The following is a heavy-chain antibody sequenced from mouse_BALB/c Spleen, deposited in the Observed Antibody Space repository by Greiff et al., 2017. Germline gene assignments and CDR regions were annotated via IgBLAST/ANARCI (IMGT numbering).Heavy chain of an antibody. J-gene: IGHJ3*01. CDR2: ISYSGST. D-gene: IGHD1-1*01. Sequence: VQLKESGPSLVKPSQTLSLTCSVTGDSITSGYWNWIRKFPGNKLEYMGYISYSGSTYYNPSLKSRISITRDTSKNQYYLQLNSVTTEDTATYYCARYGYGSSYGFAYWGQGTLVTVSA. CDR3: ARYGYGSSYGFAY. CDR1: GDSITSGY. V-gene: IGHV3-8*02.